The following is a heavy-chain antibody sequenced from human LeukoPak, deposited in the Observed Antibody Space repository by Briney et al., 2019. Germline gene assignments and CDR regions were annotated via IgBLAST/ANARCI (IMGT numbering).Heavy chain of an antibody. Sequence: ASVKVSCKASVYTFTSYGISWVRQAPGQGLEWMGWISAYNGNTNYAQKLQGRVTMTTDTSTSTAYMELRSLRSDDTAVYYCARDTDGYSYGFPGEFDYWGQGTLVTVSS. CDR1: VYTFTSYG. D-gene: IGHD5-18*01. J-gene: IGHJ4*02. CDR3: ARDTDGYSYGFPGEFDY. CDR2: ISAYNGNT. V-gene: IGHV1-18*01.